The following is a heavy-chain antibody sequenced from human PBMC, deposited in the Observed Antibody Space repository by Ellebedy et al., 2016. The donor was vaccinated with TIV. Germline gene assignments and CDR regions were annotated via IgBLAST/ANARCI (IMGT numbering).Heavy chain of an antibody. CDR1: GFTFSSHW. V-gene: IGHV3-74*01. Sequence: GESLKISCAASGFTFSSHWMHWVRQAPGEGLVWVSYINSDGGSTTYADSVKGRFTISRDNAKNTLYLQMDSLRAEDTAVYYCTRDWSYGSDYWGQGILVTVSS. J-gene: IGHJ4*02. CDR2: INSDGGST. CDR3: TRDWSYGSDY. D-gene: IGHD1-26*01.